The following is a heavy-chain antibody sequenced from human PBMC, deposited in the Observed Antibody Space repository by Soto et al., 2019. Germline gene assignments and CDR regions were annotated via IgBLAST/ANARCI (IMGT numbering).Heavy chain of an antibody. CDR1: GFSFVSYT. CDR2: ISSIGSYT. D-gene: IGHD2-2*01. CDR3: ARSGFCTTTSCYGGIGYFDY. V-gene: IGHV3-21*01. J-gene: IGHJ4*02. Sequence: LRLSCAASGFSFVSYTMNWVRQAPGRGLEWVASISSIGSYTYFADSVKGRFTISRDNAKNSLFLEMNSLRPEDTAVYFCARSGFCTTTSCYGGIGYFDYWGQGTPVTVSS.